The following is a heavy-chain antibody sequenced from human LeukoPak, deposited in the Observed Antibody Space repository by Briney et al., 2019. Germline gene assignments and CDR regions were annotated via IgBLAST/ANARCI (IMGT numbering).Heavy chain of an antibody. CDR1: GGSISSYY. CDR3: AREGALYSGSYRRRGVAFDI. CDR2: IYYSGST. J-gene: IGHJ3*02. Sequence: PSETLSLTCTVSGGSISSYYWSWIRQPPGKGLEWIGYIYYSGSTNYNPSLKSRVTISVDTSKNQFSLKLSSVTAADTAVYYCAREGALYSGSYRRRGVAFDIWGQGTMVTVSS. V-gene: IGHV4-59*01. D-gene: IGHD1-26*01.